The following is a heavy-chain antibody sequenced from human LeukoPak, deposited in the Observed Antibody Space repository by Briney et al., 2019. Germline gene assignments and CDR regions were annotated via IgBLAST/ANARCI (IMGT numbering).Heavy chain of an antibody. J-gene: IGHJ4*02. D-gene: IGHD3-10*01. V-gene: IGHV4-39*07. CDR3: ARDYYGSGRELGPGDY. Sequence: KSSETLSLTCTVSGGSISSSSYYWGWIRQPPGKGLEWIGSIYYSGSTYYNPSLKSRVTISVDTSKNQFSLKLSSVTAADTAVYYRARDYYGSGRELGPGDYWGQGTLVTVSS. CDR1: GGSISSSSYY. CDR2: IYYSGST.